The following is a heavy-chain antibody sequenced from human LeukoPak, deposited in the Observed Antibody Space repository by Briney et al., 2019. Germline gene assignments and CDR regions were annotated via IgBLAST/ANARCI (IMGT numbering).Heavy chain of an antibody. D-gene: IGHD6-6*01. CDR3: ARYGLVEFRNAFQY. J-gene: IGHJ1*01. V-gene: IGHV4-61*01. CDR1: GASITTTNFW. CDR2: IHDRGSD. Sequence: SETLSLTCSVSGASITTTNFWWTWIRQSPGRGLEWIGYIHDRGSDKYNPALESRATLSVDTSKNQFSLKLNSVTAADTAVYYCARYGLVEFRNAFQYWGQGILVSVSS.